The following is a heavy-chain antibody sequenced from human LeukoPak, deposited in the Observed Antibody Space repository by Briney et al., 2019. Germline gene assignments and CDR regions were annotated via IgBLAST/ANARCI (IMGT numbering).Heavy chain of an antibody. D-gene: IGHD4-17*01. Sequence: PSETLSLPCAVSGYSISSGYYWGWIRQPPGKGLEWIGSIYHSGSTYYNPSLKSRVTISVDTSKNQFSLKLRSVTAADTAVYYCARQSGDFDYWGQGTLVTVSS. CDR3: ARQSGDFDY. V-gene: IGHV4-38-2*01. CDR2: IYHSGST. J-gene: IGHJ4*02. CDR1: GYSISSGYY.